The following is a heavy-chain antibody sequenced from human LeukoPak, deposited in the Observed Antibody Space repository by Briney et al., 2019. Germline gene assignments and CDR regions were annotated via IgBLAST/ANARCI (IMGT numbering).Heavy chain of an antibody. D-gene: IGHD3-9*01. CDR1: GFTFSSYA. J-gene: IGHJ4*02. V-gene: IGHV3-23*01. CDR2: ISGSGGSI. Sequence: HPGGSLRLSCAASGFTFSSYAMSWVRQAPGKGLEWVSAISGSGGSIYYADSVKGRFTISRDNSKNTLYLQMNSLRAEDTAVYYCAKDAEYGYFDWLLSDSSYFDYWGQGTLVTVSS. CDR3: AKDAEYGYFDWLLSDSSYFDY.